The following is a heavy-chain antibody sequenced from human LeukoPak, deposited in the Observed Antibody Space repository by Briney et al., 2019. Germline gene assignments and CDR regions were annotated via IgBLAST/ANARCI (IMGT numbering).Heavy chain of an antibody. V-gene: IGHV3-21*01. Sequence: GGSLRLSCSASGFTFSSSAMNWVRQAPGKGLEWVSSITTGSTYMYYADSVRGRFTISRDNAKNSLYLQMSSLRADDTAVYYCARVEATTARHYYYYYMDVWGKGTMVTVSS. J-gene: IGHJ6*03. CDR1: GFTFSSSA. CDR3: ARVEATTARHYYYYYMDV. CDR2: ITTGSTYM. D-gene: IGHD1-1*01.